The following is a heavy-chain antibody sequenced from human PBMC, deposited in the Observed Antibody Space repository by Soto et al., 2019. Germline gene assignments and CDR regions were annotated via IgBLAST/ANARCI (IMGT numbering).Heavy chain of an antibody. CDR3: GRQGIGNLHGLVDV. Sequence: QVQLQESGPGLVKPSETLSLTCTVSGGSIDGRNCAWIRQPPGKGLEWLGYVYYDGGSSYNPSVKRRLTLSMDTSKSQFSLQLRSVTAADTAVYYCGRQGIGNLHGLVDVWGRGTTVTVSS. J-gene: IGHJ6*02. CDR1: GGSIDGRN. D-gene: IGHD3-10*01. V-gene: IGHV4-59*08. CDR2: VYYDGGS.